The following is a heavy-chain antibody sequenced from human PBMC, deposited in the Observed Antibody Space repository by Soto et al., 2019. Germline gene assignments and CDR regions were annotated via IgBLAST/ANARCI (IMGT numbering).Heavy chain of an antibody. CDR2: ISGSGGST. V-gene: IGHV3-23*01. D-gene: IGHD2-2*01. J-gene: IGHJ6*02. CDR3: ANSVVHGDIVVVPAASSSGPIYYYGMDV. Sequence: GGSLRLSCAASGFTFSSYAMSWVRQAPGKGLEWVSAISGSGGSTYYADSVKGRFTISRDNSKNTLYLQMNSLRAEEMDVHYCANSVVHGDIVVVPAASSSGPIYYYGMDVWGQGTTVTVSS. CDR1: GFTFSSYA.